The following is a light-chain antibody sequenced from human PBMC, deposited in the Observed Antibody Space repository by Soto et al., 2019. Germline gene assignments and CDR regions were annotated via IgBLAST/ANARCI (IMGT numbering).Light chain of an antibody. V-gene: IGLV2-11*01. CDR3: FSYAGYYALL. CDR1: SSDGGTYNY. CDR2: DVT. J-gene: IGLJ3*02. Sequence: QSVLTQPRSVSGSPGQSVTISCTGASSDGGTYNYVSWYQQHPGKAPKLMIYDVTKRPSGVPDRVSGSKSGNTASLTISGLQAEDEADYYCFSYAGYYALLFGGGTKLTVL.